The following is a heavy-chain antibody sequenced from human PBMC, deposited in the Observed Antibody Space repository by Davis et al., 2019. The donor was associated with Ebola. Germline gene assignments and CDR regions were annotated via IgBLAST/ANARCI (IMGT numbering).Heavy chain of an antibody. CDR1: GGSISSSSYY. Sequence: SETLSLTCTVSGGSISSSSYYWGWIRQPPGKGLEWLGYIYYSGNTNYNPSLKSRLSISVDTSKNQFSLKLSSVTAADTAVYYCARDSVLVPAASYYYYGMDVWGKGTTVTVSS. D-gene: IGHD2-2*01. CDR3: ARDSVLVPAASYYYYGMDV. V-gene: IGHV4-61*01. J-gene: IGHJ6*04. CDR2: IYYSGNT.